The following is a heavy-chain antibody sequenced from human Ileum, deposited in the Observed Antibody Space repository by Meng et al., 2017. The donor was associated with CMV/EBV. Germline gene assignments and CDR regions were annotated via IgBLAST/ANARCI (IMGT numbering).Heavy chain of an antibody. CDR1: GFTFSSYG. V-gene: IGHV3-30*02. D-gene: IGHD2-2*01. J-gene: IGHJ6*02. Sequence: GGSLRLSCAASGFTFSSYGMHWVRQAPGKGLEWVAFIRFDGFNKYYADSVKGRFIISRDNSKGTLYLQIYSLRAEDTAVYYWSKGEQGGIKGSTYYYYGMDVWGQGTTVTVSS. CDR3: SKGEQGGIKGSTYYYYGMDV. CDR2: IRFDGFNK.